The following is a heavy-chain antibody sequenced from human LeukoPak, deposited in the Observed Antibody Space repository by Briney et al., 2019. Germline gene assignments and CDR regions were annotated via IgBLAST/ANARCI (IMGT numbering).Heavy chain of an antibody. V-gene: IGHV3-23*01. CDR1: GFTFSSFT. Sequence: GGSLRLSCAASGFTFSSFTMRWVRQPPGKGLEWVSTIGTGGGGTYYADSVRGRFTISRDSSKNTLYLQMNSLRAEVTAVYYCARGSGYFFDYWGQGTLVTVSS. CDR2: IGTGGGGT. CDR3: ARGSGYFFDY. J-gene: IGHJ4*02. D-gene: IGHD6-25*01.